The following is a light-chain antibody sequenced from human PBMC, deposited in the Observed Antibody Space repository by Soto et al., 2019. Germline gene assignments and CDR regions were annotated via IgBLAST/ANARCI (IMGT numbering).Light chain of an antibody. J-gene: IGLJ2*01. CDR2: GNS. V-gene: IGLV1-40*01. CDR3: QSYDSSLRTV. Sequence: SVLTQPPSVSGAPGQRVTISCTGSSSNIGAGYDVHWYQQLPGTAPKLLIYGNSNRPSGVPDRFSGSKSGTSASLAITGLQAEDEADYYCQSYDSSLRTVFGGGTKLTV. CDR1: SSNIGAGYD.